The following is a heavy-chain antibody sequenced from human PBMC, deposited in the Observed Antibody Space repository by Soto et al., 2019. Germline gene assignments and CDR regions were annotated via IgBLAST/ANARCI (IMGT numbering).Heavy chain of an antibody. CDR1: GYTFTSYD. CDR3: ARGGVFFFAAPTNPFDY. Sequence: QVQLVQSGAEVKKPGASVKVSCKASGYTFTSYDINWVRQATGQGLEGKGWMNPKSGNTGYAQKFQGRVTMTRNTSISTAYMELSSLRSEDTAVYYCARGGVFFFAAPTNPFDYWGQGTLVTVSS. D-gene: IGHD3-10*01. V-gene: IGHV1-8*01. CDR2: MNPKSGNT. J-gene: IGHJ4*02.